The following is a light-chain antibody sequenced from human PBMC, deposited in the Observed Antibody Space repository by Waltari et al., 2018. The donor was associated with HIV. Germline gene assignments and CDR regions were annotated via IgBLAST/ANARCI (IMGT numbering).Light chain of an antibody. J-gene: IGLJ3*02. CDR2: RNN. CDR3: AAWDDNLSGWV. V-gene: IGLV1-47*01. Sequence: QSVLTQPPSASGTPGQSVTISCSGSSSNIASNYVSWYQQPPGTAPKLLIYRNNQRPSGVPDRFSGFKSGTSASLAISGLRSEDEADYYCAAWDDNLSGWVFGGGSKLTIL. CDR1: SSNIASNY.